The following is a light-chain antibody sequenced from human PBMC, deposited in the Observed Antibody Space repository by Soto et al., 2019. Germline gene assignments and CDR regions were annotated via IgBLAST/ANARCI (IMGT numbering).Light chain of an antibody. Sequence: QLVLTQSPSASASLGASVKLTYTLSSGHSSYAIAWHQQQPEKGPRYLMKLNSDGSHSKGDGIPDRFSGSSSGAERYLTISSLQSEDEADYYCQTWGTGIRVFGTGTKLTVL. V-gene: IGLV4-69*01. J-gene: IGLJ1*01. CDR3: QTWGTGIRV. CDR1: SGHSSYA. CDR2: LNSDGSH.